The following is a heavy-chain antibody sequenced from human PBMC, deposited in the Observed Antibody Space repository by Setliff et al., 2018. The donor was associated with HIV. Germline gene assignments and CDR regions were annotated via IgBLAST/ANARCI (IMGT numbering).Heavy chain of an antibody. J-gene: IGHJ5*02. V-gene: IGHV1-46*01. CDR2: INPSGGST. CDR3: AKDDRYYYDTSGSPSNWFDP. CDR1: GYTFTGYY. D-gene: IGHD3-22*01. Sequence: GASVKVSCKASGYTFTGYYMHWVRQAPGQGLEWMGMINPSGGSTSYAQNFQGRVTMTRDTSTHTVYMELTSLGSDDTAVYYCAKDDRYYYDTSGSPSNWFDPWGQGTLVTVSS.